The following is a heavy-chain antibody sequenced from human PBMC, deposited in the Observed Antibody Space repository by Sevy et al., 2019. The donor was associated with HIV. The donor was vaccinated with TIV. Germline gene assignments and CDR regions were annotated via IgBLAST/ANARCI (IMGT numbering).Heavy chain of an antibody. Sequence: SETLSLTCTVSGGSIRSTSHYWGWIRQSPGKSLECIGSVYYSGKTNYRWSLRSRLTMSADTSKNQFSMKLSSVTATDTAVYYCTRFSNHVVLMLTPSPRWGFDLWGQWTRVTVS. D-gene: IGHD3-16*01. J-gene: IGHJ3*01. V-gene: IGHV4-39*01. CDR2: VYYSGKT. CDR3: TRFSNHVVLMLTPSPRWGFDL. CDR1: GGSIRSTSHY.